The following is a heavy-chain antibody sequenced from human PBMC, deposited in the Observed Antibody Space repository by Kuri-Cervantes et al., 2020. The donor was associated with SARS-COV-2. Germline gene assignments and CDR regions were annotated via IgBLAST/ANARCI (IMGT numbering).Heavy chain of an antibody. D-gene: IGHD5-12*01. CDR2: INHNGNT. J-gene: IGHJ4*02. V-gene: IGHV4-34*01. CDR1: GGSFNNYY. CDR3: ARGGGGYILRAKYFDY. Sequence: SQTLSLTCAVYGGSFNNYYWSWVRQSPGKGLEWIGEINHNGNTNYNPSLKSRVTISVDASKNQFSLKLSSVTAADAAVYYCARGGGGYILRAKYFDYWGQGTLVTVSS.